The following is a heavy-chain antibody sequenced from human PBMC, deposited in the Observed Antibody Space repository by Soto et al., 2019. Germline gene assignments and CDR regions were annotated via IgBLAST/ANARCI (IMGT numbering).Heavy chain of an antibody. J-gene: IGHJ6*02. CDR3: ARIDYYGSGSYSNIRDV. V-gene: IGHV3-53*04. D-gene: IGHD3-10*01. Sequence: EVQLVESGGGLVQPGGSLRLYCSASGFTVSSKYMSWVRHAPGKGLEWVSVIYSGGSTYYADSVKGRFTISRHNSKNTLYLQMNSLRAEDTAVYYCARIDYYGSGSYSNIRDVWGQGTTVTVSS. CDR1: GFTVSSKY. CDR2: IYSGGST.